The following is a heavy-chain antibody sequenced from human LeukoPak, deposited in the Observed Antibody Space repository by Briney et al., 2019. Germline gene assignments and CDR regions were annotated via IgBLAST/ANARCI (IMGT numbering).Heavy chain of an antibody. J-gene: IGHJ5*02. V-gene: IGHV3-23*01. D-gene: IGHD3-3*01. CDR3: AKDPYDFWSGYFWRWFDP. CDR1: GFTFSSYA. Sequence: PGGSLRLSCAASGFTFSSYAMSWVRQAPGKGLEWVSAISGSGGSTYYADSVKGRSTISRDNSKNTLYLQMNSLRAEDTAVYYCAKDPYDFWSGYFWRWFDPWGQGTLVTVSS. CDR2: ISGSGGST.